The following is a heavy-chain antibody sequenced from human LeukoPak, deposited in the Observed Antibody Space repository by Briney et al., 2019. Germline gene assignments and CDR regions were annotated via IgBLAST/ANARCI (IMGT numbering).Heavy chain of an antibody. CDR1: GFTFNRYA. CDR3: AKDRVAAAGIGEFDY. D-gene: IGHD6-13*01. J-gene: IGHJ4*02. CDR2: IKPDGSEQ. V-gene: IGHV3-7*05. Sequence: GGSLRLSCAASGFTFNRYAMSWVRQAPGKGLEWVANIKPDGSEQYYVDSVRGRFTISRDNSKNTLYLQMNSLRAEDTAVYYCAKDRVAAAGIGEFDYWGQGTLVTVSS.